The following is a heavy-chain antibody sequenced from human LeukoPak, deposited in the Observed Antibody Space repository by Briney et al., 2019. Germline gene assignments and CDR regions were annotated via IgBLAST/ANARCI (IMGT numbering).Heavy chain of an antibody. V-gene: IGHV3-9*01. CDR1: GFTFDDYA. CDR2: ISWNSGSI. J-gene: IGHJ3*02. Sequence: PGRSLRLSCAASGFTFDDYAMHWVRQAPGKGLEWVSGISWNSGSIGYADSVKGRFTISRDNAKNSLYLQMNSLRAEDTALYYCAKDIGPNSSSWYSGGAFDIWGQGTTVTVSS. D-gene: IGHD6-13*01. CDR3: AKDIGPNSSSWYSGGAFDI.